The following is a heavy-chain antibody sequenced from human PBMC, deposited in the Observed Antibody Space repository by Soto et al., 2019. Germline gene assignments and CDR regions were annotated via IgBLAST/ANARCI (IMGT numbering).Heavy chain of an antibody. CDR1: GFSFSSYE. CDR2: ISSSGTTI. V-gene: IGHV3-48*03. D-gene: IGHD3-10*01. CDR3: VYGYYFDY. J-gene: IGHJ4*02. Sequence: GGALRLSCVASGFSFSSYEMNWVRQAPGKELEWVSFISSSGTTIYYADSVKGRFTISRDNAKNSLYLQMNSLRAEDTAVYYCVYGYYFDYWGQGTLVTVTS.